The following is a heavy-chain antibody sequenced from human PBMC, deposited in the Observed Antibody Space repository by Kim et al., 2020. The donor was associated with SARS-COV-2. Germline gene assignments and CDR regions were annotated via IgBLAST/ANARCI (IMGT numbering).Heavy chain of an antibody. CDR1: GFTFSSYD. D-gene: IGHD6-19*01. V-gene: IGHV3-13*01. Sequence: GGSLRLSCAASGFTFSSYDMHWVRQATGKGLEWVSAIGTAGDTYYPGSVKGRFTISRENAKNSLYLQMNSLRAGDTAVYYCARVVSGWSFDYWGQGTLVTVSS. CDR2: IGTAGDT. J-gene: IGHJ4*02. CDR3: ARVVSGWSFDY.